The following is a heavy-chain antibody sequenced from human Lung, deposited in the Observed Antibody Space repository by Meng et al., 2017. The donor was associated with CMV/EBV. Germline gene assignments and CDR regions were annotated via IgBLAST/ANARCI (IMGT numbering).Heavy chain of an antibody. CDR2: INPSAGGT. CDR3: ARDRGYANSWYEADY. V-gene: IGHV1-46*01. Sequence: SVXVSXXASGYPFTIYYMHWVRQAPGQGLEWMGIINPSAGGTSYAQKFRGRLTMTRDTSTSTVYMELSSLRSEDTAVYYCARDRGYANSWYEADYWGQGTXVTVAS. J-gene: IGHJ4*02. CDR1: GYPFTIYY. D-gene: IGHD6-13*01.